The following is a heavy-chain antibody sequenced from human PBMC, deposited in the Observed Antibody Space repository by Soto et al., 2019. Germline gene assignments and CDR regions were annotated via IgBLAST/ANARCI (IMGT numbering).Heavy chain of an antibody. CDR3: ARALVRAMVTAISLGY. D-gene: IGHD2-21*02. J-gene: IGHJ4*02. V-gene: IGHV1-3*01. CDR1: GYTFTSYA. CDR2: INAGNGNT. Sequence: ASVKVSCKASGYTFTSYAMHWVRQAPGQRLEWTGWINAGNGNTKYSQKFQGRVTITRDTSASTAYMELSSLRSEDTAVYYCARALVRAMVTAISLGYWGQGTLVTVS.